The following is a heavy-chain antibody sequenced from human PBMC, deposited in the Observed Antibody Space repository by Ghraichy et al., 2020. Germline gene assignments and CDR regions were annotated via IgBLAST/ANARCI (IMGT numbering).Heavy chain of an antibody. Sequence: SETLSLTCAVYGGSFSGYYWSWIRQPPGKGLEWIGEINHSGSTNYNPSLKSRVTISVDTSKNQFSLKLSSVTAADTAVYYCARVRLPASSGCLRYWGQGTLVTVSS. CDR2: INHSGST. CDR3: ARVRLPASSGCLRY. CDR1: GGSFSGYY. J-gene: IGHJ4*02. D-gene: IGHD6-19*01. V-gene: IGHV4-34*01.